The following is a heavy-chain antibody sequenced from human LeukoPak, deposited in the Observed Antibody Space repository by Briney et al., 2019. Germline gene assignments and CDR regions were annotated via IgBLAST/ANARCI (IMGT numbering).Heavy chain of an antibody. CDR3: ASSRGTPYYYYYGMDV. Sequence: PSETLSLTCTVSGGSISSYYWSWIRQPPGKRLEWIGYIYYSGSTNYNPSLKSRVTISVDTSKNQFSLKLSSVTAADTAVYYCASSRGTPYYYYYGMDVWGKGTTVTVSS. D-gene: IGHD1-7*01. CDR1: GGSISSYY. CDR2: IYYSGST. J-gene: IGHJ6*04. V-gene: IGHV4-59*01.